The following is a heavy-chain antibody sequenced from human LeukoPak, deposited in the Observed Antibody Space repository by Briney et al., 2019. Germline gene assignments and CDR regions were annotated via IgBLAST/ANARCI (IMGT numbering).Heavy chain of an antibody. J-gene: IGHJ4*02. Sequence: PGGSLRLFCAASGFIFGRDSMNWVRQAPGRGLEWISYISRDSDIRYYADSVKGRFTISRDNAKDSLYLQMNSLRAEDTAVYYCARGMRSGWSLSVAGLDYWGQGTLVTVSS. D-gene: IGHD6-19*01. CDR3: ARGMRSGWSLSVAGLDY. V-gene: IGHV3-48*04. CDR2: ISRDSDIR. CDR1: GFIFGRDS.